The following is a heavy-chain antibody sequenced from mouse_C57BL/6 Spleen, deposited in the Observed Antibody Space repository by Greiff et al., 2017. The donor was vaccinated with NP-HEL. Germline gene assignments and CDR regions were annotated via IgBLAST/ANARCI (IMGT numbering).Heavy chain of an antibody. CDR1: GYAFSSYW. CDR2: IYPGDGDT. D-gene: IGHD1-1*01. CDR3: ARLYYYGRTAMDY. J-gene: IGHJ4*01. V-gene: IGHV1-80*01. Sequence: QVQLKESGAELVKPGASVKISCKASGYAFSSYWMNWVKQRPGKGLEWIGQIYPGDGDTNYNGKFKGKATLTADKSSSTAYMQLSSLTSEDSAVYFCARLYYYGRTAMDYWGQGTSVTVSS.